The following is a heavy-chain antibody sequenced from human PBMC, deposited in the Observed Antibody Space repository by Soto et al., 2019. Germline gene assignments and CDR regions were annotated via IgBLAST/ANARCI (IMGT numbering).Heavy chain of an antibody. CDR3: ARHSASSWSYYYYMDV. D-gene: IGHD3-3*01. CDR1: GVSISSSNYY. CDR2: IYYSGST. Sequence: SVTLSLTWTVSGVSISSSNYYWGWIRQPPGKGLEWIGSIYYSGSTYYNPSLKSRVTISVDTSKNQFSLKLSSVTAADTAVYYCARHSASSWSYYYYMDVWGKGTTVTVSS. V-gene: IGHV4-39*01. J-gene: IGHJ6*03.